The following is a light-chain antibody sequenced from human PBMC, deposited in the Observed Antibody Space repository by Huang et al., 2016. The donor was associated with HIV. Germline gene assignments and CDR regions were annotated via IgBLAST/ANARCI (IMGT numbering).Light chain of an antibody. CDR2: GAS. CDR1: LSVSTN. CDR3: QQYDNWPLT. Sequence: ERVMTQSPATVSLSPGERATLSCMASLSVSTNLAWYQQRPGQAPRLLIYGASTRATGIPARFSGGGSVAEFTLTISSLQSEDFAVYYCQQYDNWPLTFGGGTKVQIK. J-gene: IGKJ4*01. V-gene: IGKV3-15*01.